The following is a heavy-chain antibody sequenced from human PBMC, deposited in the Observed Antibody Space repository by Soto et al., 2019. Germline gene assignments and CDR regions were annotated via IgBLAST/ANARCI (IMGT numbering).Heavy chain of an antibody. CDR1: GFTFSSYG. CDR3: AKFEKGQLVPDY. D-gene: IGHD6-13*01. V-gene: IGHV3-33*06. CDR2: IWYDGGNK. Sequence: LRLSCAASGFTFSSYGMHWVRQAPGKGLEWVAVIWYDGGNKYYADSVKGRFTISRDNSKNTLYLQMNSLRAEDTAVYYCAKFEKGQLVPDYWGQGTLVTVSS. J-gene: IGHJ4*02.